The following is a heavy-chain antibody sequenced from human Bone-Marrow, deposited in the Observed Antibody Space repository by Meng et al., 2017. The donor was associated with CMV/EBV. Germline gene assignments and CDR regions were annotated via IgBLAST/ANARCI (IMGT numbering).Heavy chain of an antibody. CDR3: ARTTALDY. CDR2: INTSGGST. D-gene: IGHD4-17*01. CDR1: GYTCTAYY. V-gene: IGHV1-46*01. Sequence: KGSWKASGYTCTAYYMHWVRQAPGQGPEWMGMINTSGGSTTSPQKFQGRVTMTRDTSISTAYMELSRLRSDDTAVYYCARTTALDYWGQGTLVTVSS. J-gene: IGHJ4*02.